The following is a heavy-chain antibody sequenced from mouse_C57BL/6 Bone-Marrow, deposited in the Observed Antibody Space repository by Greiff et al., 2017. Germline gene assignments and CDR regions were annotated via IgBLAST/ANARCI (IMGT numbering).Heavy chain of an antibody. CDR1: GYSFTDYN. CDR2: INPNYGTT. D-gene: IGHD2-4*01. CDR3: ARGLRGNAMDY. J-gene: IGHJ4*01. V-gene: IGHV1-39*01. Sequence: QLQESGPELVKPGASVKISCKASGYSFTDYNMNWVKQSNGKSLEWIGVINPNYGTTSYNQKFKGKATLTVAQSSSTAYMQHNNLTSEDSAVYYCARGLRGNAMDYWGQGTSVTVSS.